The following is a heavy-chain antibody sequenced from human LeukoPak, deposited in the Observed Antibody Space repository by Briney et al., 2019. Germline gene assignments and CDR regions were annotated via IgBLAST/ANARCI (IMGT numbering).Heavy chain of an antibody. J-gene: IGHJ4*02. CDR2: ISSSSSTI. D-gene: IGHD3-3*01. CDR1: GFTFSSYS. Sequence: PGGSLRLSCAASGFTFSSYSMNWVRQAPGKGLEWVSYISSSSSTIYYADSVKGRFTISRDNAKNSLYLQMNSLRDEDTAVYYCARMGPYYDFWSGYYTYSLFDYWGQGTLVTVSS. CDR3: ARMGPYYDFWSGYYTYSLFDY. V-gene: IGHV3-48*02.